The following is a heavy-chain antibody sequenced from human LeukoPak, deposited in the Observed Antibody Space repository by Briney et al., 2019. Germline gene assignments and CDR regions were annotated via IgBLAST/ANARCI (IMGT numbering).Heavy chain of an antibody. CDR2: IYYSGST. D-gene: IGHD4-23*01. J-gene: IGHJ3*02. CDR3: ARDGTTVVTPGAFDI. Sequence: SETLSLTCTVSGGSISSGGYYWSWIRHPPGRGLEWIGYIYYSGSTYYNQSLKSRVTISVHTSKHQFSLNLSSVTAADTAVYYCARDGTTVVTPGAFDIWGQGTMVTVSS. CDR1: GGSISSGGYY. V-gene: IGHV4-31*03.